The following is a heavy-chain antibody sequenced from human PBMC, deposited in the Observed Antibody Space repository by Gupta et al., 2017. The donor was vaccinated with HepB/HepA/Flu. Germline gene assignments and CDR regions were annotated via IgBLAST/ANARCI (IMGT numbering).Heavy chain of an antibody. Sequence: EVQLVESGGGLVQPGGSLRLSCAASGSTFSCYWLSWVRQAPGKGLEWVANIKQDGSEKYYVDSVKGRFTISRDNAKNSLYLQMNSLRAEDTAVYYCARSPGEYSSSWGYYYYYYMDVWGKGTTVTVSS. V-gene: IGHV3-7*01. CDR3: ARSPGEYSSSWGYYYYYYMDV. J-gene: IGHJ6*03. CDR1: GSTFSCYW. D-gene: IGHD6-6*01. CDR2: IKQDGSEK.